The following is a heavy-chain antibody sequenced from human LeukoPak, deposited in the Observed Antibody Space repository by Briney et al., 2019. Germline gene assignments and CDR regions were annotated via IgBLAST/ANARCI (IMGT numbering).Heavy chain of an antibody. V-gene: IGHV3-23*01. J-gene: IGHJ4*01. CDR2: LSGSGITT. Sequence: GGSLRLSCAASGFTFSNSAMSWVRQAPGKGLEWISTLSGSGITTYYADSVKGRFTISRDNSKNTLYLQMNSLRAEDTAVYCCAKGIYSSGWSYFDYWGHGTLVTVSS. CDR1: GFTFSNSA. CDR3: AKGIYSSGWSYFDY. D-gene: IGHD6-19*01.